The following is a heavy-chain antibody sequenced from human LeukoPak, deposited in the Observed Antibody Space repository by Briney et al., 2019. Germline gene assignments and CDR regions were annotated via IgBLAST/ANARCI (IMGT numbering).Heavy chain of an antibody. V-gene: IGHV3-23*01. CDR3: AKGRCSGVGCDSFHS. CDR1: GLRFRNYA. D-gene: IGHD2-15*01. CDR2: ISDDSSFT. Sequence: GGSLRLSCVASGLRFRNYAMNWVRQAPGKGLECISTISDDSSFTYYADSVKGRSAISRDDSKNTLYLQMNNLKVEDTAVYYCAKGRCSGVGCDSFHSWGQGALVTVSS. J-gene: IGHJ4*02.